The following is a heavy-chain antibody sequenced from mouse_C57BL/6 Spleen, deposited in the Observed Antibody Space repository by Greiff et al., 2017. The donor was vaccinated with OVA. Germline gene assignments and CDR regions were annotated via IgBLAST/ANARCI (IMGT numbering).Heavy chain of an antibody. CDR3: ARELYSNYGGAMDY. Sequence: EVKLQQSGPELVKPGASVKMSCKASGYTFTDYNMHWVKQSHGKSLEWIGYINPNNGGTSYNQKFKGKATLTVNKSSSTAYMELRSLTSEDSAVYYCARELYSNYGGAMDYWGQGTSVTVSS. V-gene: IGHV1-22*01. D-gene: IGHD2-5*01. CDR2: INPNNGGT. CDR1: GYTFTDYN. J-gene: IGHJ4*01.